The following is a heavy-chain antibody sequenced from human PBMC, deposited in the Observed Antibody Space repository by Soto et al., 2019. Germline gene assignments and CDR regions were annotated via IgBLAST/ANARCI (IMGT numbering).Heavy chain of an antibody. CDR1: GGSISSYY. CDR3: ARAYGGICFDY. Sequence: QVQLQESGPGLVKPSETLSLTCTVSGGSISSYYWSWIRQPPGKGLEWIGYIYYSGSTNYNPSLKSRVTISVDTSKNQFSLKLSSVTAADTAVYYCARAYGGICFDYWGQGTLVTVSS. J-gene: IGHJ4*02. CDR2: IYYSGST. V-gene: IGHV4-59*01. D-gene: IGHD2-15*01.